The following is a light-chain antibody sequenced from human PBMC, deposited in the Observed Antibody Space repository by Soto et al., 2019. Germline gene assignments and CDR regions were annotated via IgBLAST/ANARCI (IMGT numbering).Light chain of an antibody. Sequence: QSALTQPASVSGSPGQSITISCTGTSGDIGGYNYVSWYQQHPGKAPKLLISEVTNRPSGVSNRFSGSKSGNTASLTISGLQAEDEADYYCSSYRSGGTFVFGSGTKVTVL. V-gene: IGLV2-14*01. J-gene: IGLJ1*01. CDR2: EVT. CDR3: SSYRSGGTFV. CDR1: SGDIGGYNY.